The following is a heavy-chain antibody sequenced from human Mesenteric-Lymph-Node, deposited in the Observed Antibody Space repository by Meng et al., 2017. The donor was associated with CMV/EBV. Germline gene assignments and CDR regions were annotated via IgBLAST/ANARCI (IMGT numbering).Heavy chain of an antibody. CDR3: ARGVSGYNYGADY. Sequence: VSGDSISSGGHYWNWLRQYPGKGLEWIGYIYYTGSAYYNPSLKSRITISVDTSKNQFSLKLTSATAADTAVYYCARGVSGYNYGADYWGQGILVTVSS. CDR1: GDSISSGGHY. V-gene: IGHV4-31*02. J-gene: IGHJ4*02. D-gene: IGHD5-24*01. CDR2: IYYTGSA.